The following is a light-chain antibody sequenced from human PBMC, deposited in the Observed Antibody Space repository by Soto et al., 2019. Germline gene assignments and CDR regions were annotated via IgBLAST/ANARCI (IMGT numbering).Light chain of an antibody. CDR3: QQLNDYPIT. V-gene: IGKV1-9*01. Sequence: DIQMTQSPSSLSASVGDRVTITCRASQGIDSSFAWYHQKPGKAPKLLIYAASSLQSGVPSRFSGSGSGTDFTLTISSLQPEDFATYYCQQLNDYPITFGQGTRLEIK. CDR2: AAS. J-gene: IGKJ5*01. CDR1: QGIDSS.